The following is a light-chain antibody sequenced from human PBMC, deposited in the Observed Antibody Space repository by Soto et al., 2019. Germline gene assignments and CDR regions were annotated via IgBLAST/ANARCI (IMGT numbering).Light chain of an antibody. CDR2: EVS. V-gene: IGLV2-8*01. J-gene: IGLJ2*01. CDR3: SSYAGSNNLVV. CDR1: SSDVGGYNY. Sequence: QSALTQPPSASGSPGQSVTISCTGTSSDVGGYNYVSWYQHHPGKAPKVMIYEVSKRPSGVPDRFSGSKSGNTASLTVSGLRAEDEADYYCSSYAGSNNLVVFGGGTKVTVL.